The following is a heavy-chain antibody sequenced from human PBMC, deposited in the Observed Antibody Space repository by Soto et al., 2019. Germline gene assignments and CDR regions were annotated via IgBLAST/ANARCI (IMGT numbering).Heavy chain of an antibody. CDR1: GGSISSSSYY. J-gene: IGHJ6*02. CDR2: IYYSGST. Sequence: QLQLQESGPGLVKPSETLSLTCTVSGGSISSSSYYWGWIRQPPGKGLEWIGSIYYSGSTYHNPSLKSRVTISVDTSTNQFFLNLSSVTAADTAVYYCARHRNYYYYGMDVWGQGTTVTVSS. CDR3: ARHRNYYYYGMDV. V-gene: IGHV4-39*01.